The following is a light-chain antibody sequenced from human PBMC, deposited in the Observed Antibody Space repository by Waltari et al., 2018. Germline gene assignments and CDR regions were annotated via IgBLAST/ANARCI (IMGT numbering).Light chain of an antibody. V-gene: IGKV3-20*01. Sequence: EIVLTQSPGTLSLSPGARATLSCRASQRVTSTYLAWYQQKPGQAPRLLFYGASNRASGIPDRFSGSGSGTDYTLTISRLEPEDFAVYYCQQYGTSPRTFGPGTKLEIK. CDR2: GAS. CDR1: QRVTSTY. CDR3: QQYGTSPRT. J-gene: IGKJ1*01.